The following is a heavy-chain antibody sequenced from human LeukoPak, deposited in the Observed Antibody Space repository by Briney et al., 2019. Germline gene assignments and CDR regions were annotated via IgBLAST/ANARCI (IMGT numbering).Heavy chain of an antibody. V-gene: IGHV3-30*18. J-gene: IGHJ4*02. CDR3: AKSQYSRDGGFDY. D-gene: IGHD2-15*01. Sequence: GGSLRLSCAASGFTFSNYGIHWVRQAPGKGLEWVAVISYDGSNKYCADSVKGRFTISGDNSKNTLYLQMNSLRAEDTAVYYCAKSQYSRDGGFDYWGQGTLVTVSS. CDR2: ISYDGSNK. CDR1: GFTFSNYG.